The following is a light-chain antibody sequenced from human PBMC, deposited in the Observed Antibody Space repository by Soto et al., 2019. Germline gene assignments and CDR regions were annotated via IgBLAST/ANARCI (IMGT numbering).Light chain of an antibody. Sequence: SYELTQPPSMSVAPGQTARITCGGNNIGSKTVHWYQQKAGQAPVLVVYDDSDRPSGIPERFSGSNSGNTATLTISRVEAGDEADYYCQVWDVSTVHYLFGSGTNLTVL. CDR1: NIGSKT. V-gene: IGLV3-21*02. CDR3: QVWDVSTVHYL. J-gene: IGLJ1*01. CDR2: DDS.